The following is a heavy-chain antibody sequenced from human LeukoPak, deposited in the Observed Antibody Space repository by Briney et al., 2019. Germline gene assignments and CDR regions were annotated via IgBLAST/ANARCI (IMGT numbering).Heavy chain of an antibody. CDR2: IKEDGSEK. J-gene: IGHJ4*02. CDR3: ARLADYDSSGYLSY. CDR1: GFTFSNYW. Sequence: GGSLRLSCAASGFTFSNYWMSWVRQAPGKGLEWVANIKEDGSEKYYVDSVKGRFTISRDNAKNSVYLQMNSLRAEDTAVYYCARLADYDSSGYLSYWGQGTLVTVSS. D-gene: IGHD3-22*01. V-gene: IGHV3-7*05.